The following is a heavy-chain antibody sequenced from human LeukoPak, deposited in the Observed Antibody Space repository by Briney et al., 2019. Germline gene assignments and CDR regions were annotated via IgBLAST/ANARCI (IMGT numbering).Heavy chain of an antibody. Sequence: GGSLRLSCAASGFTFSSYEMNWVRQAPGKGLEWVSYISSSGSIIYYADSVKGRFTISRDNAKNSLYLQMNSLRAEDTAVYYCARQIWFGESIDYWGQGTLVTASS. CDR2: ISSSGSII. D-gene: IGHD3-10*01. J-gene: IGHJ4*02. CDR1: GFTFSSYE. V-gene: IGHV3-48*03. CDR3: ARQIWFGESIDY.